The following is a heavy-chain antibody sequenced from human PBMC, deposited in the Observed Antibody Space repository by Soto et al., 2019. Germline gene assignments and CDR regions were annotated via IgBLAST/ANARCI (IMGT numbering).Heavy chain of an antibody. V-gene: IGHV1-69*06. CDR3: PRAGPISMVASVHAMDA. D-gene: IGHD3-10*01. Sequence: SVKVSCKASGATFSSYAISWVRHAAGQGLEWMGGIIPIFGTANYAQKFQGRVTITAEKSTSTAYMELSSMRSEDTAVYYCPRAGPISMVASVHAMDAWGQATTVTV. CDR1: GATFSSYA. J-gene: IGHJ6*01. CDR2: IIPIFGTA.